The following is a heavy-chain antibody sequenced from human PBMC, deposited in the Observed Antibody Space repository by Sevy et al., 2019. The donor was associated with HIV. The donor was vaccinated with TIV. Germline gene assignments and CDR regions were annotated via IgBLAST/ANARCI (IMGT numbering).Heavy chain of an antibody. J-gene: IGHJ1*01. Sequence: GGSLRLSCAASGFTFSRYSMHWVRQAPGKGLEWVATISFDASNKHYADSVKGRFTISRDNFQNSLFLQMNSLRPEDTAVYYCALERLTSDVAEYFQNWGQGTLVTVSS. CDR1: GFTFSRYS. V-gene: IGHV3-30*04. D-gene: IGHD1-1*01. CDR2: ISFDASNK. CDR3: ALERLTSDVAEYFQN.